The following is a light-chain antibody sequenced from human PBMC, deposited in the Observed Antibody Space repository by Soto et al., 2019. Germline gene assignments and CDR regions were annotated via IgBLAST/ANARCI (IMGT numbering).Light chain of an antibody. CDR2: GAS. CDR3: QQYGSSPIT. J-gene: IGKJ5*01. CDR1: QSVSSNH. Sequence: EIVLTQSPGTLSLSPRETATLSCRASQSVSSNHLAWYQQKPGQAPRLLIYGASRRATGIPDRFSGSGSGTDFTLTISRLEPEDFAVYYCQQYGSSPITFGQGTRLEIK. V-gene: IGKV3-20*01.